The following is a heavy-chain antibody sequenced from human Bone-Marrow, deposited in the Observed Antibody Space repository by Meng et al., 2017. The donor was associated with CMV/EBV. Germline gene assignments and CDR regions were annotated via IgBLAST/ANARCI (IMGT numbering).Heavy chain of an antibody. J-gene: IGHJ5*02. CDR2: ISPKTGGT. CDR1: GFTFTDYY. Sequence: GESLKISCKTSGFTFTDYYMHWVRQSPGQGLEWMGWISPKTGGTAYAQKFQGRVTLTRDTSISTAYLDLSRLKSDDTAVYYCARQGDVIVDWGNYFNPWGQGTLVTVSS. CDR3: ARQGDVIVDWGNYFNP. D-gene: IGHD2-15*01. V-gene: IGHV1-2*02.